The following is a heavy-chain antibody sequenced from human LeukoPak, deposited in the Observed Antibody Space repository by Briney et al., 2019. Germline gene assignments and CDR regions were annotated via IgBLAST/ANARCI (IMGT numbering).Heavy chain of an antibody. J-gene: IGHJ6*03. CDR1: GGSISSYY. CDR2: IYYSGST. V-gene: IGHV4-59*01. Sequence: SETLSLTCTVSGGSISSYYWSWIRQPPGKGLEWIGYIYYSGSTNYNPSLKSRVTISVDTSKNQFSLKLSSVTAADTAVYYCARTLSPSATDYYMDVWGKGTTVTVSS. D-gene: IGHD2-15*01. CDR3: ARTLSPSATDYYMDV.